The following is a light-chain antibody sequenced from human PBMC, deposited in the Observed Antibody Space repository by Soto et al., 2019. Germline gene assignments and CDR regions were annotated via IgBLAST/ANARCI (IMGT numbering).Light chain of an antibody. CDR3: RDYGSSAWK. J-gene: IGKJ1*01. CDR2: GAS. CDR1: QTIGSN. Sequence: EIVMTQSPAALSLSPGERATLSCMASQTIGSNLAWLQQKPGQAPRLLIYGASTRASGIPERFSGSGSGTDFTLTISRLEPEDFAVYYCRDYGSSAWKCGQGTKGDIK. V-gene: IGKV3-20*01.